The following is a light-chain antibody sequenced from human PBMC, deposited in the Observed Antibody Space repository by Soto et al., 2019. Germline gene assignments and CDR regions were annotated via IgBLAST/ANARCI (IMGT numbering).Light chain of an antibody. V-gene: IGLV2-11*01. CDR3: SPYGGDYDMA. J-gene: IGLJ2*01. Sequence: QSALTQPRSVSGSPGESVTISCTGATTDVSDSNFVSWYQHHPGTAPKLMIFDVNKRPSDVPDRFSGSKSGNTASLTIFWLQVEDEADCYCSPYGGDYDMAFGGGTNLTVL. CDR2: DVN. CDR1: TTDVSDSNF.